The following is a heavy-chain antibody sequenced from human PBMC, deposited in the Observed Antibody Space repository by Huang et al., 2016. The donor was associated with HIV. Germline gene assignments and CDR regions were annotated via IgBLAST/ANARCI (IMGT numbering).Heavy chain of an antibody. CDR3: ARDLYSSGWHAFDT. Sequence: QLQLQESGSRLVRPSETLSLTCAVSGGSIISSGYSWSWIRQPPGKGLGWIGYIYHSGTASYNPSVRRRVTMSVDTSKDRFSLKLTSVTAADTAVYYCARDLYSSGWHAFDTWGQGTMVTVSS. D-gene: IGHD6-19*01. CDR1: GGSIISSGYS. J-gene: IGHJ3*02. CDR2: IYHSGTA. V-gene: IGHV4-30-2*01.